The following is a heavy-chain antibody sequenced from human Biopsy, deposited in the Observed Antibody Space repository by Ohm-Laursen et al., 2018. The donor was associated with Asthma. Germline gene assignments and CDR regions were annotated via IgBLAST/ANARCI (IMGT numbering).Heavy chain of an antibody. CDR1: GFKFDEYT. CDR3: AKVRSDWVITESFDY. CDR2: ISWNSATI. V-gene: IGHV3-9*01. D-gene: IGHD3-22*01. Sequence: SLRLSCAAYGFKFDEYTMHWVRQAPGKGLEWVSGISWNSATIGYAHFVEGRFTISRDNAKNSVFLHMDSLRPEDTAFYYCAKVRSDWVITESFDYWGQGVLVTVSS. J-gene: IGHJ4*02.